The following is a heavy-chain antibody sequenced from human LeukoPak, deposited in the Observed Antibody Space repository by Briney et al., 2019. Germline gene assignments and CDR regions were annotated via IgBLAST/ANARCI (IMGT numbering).Heavy chain of an antibody. V-gene: IGHV3-7*01. CDR2: IKQDGSEK. CDR3: ARDSPALGVRGVNDY. J-gene: IGHJ4*02. CDR1: GFTFSSYW. Sequence: GGSLRLSCAASGFTFSSYWMSWVRQAPGKGLEWVANIKQDGSEKYYVDSVKGRFTISRDNAKNSLYLQMNSLRAEDTAVYYCARDSPALGVRGVNDYWGREPWSPSPQ. D-gene: IGHD3-10*01.